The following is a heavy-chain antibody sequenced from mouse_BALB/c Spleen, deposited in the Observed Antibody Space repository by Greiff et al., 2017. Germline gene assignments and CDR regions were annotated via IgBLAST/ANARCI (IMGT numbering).Heavy chain of an antibody. CDR2: ISYSGST. CDR3: ARKGYAMDY. J-gene: IGHJ4*01. Sequence: VQLKESGPGLVKPSQSLSLTCTVTGYSITSDYAWNWIRQFPGNILEWMGYISYSGSTSYNPSLKSRISITRDTSKNQFFLQLNSVTTEDTATYYCARKGYAMDYWGQGTSVTVSS. CDR1: GYSITSDYA. V-gene: IGHV3-2*02.